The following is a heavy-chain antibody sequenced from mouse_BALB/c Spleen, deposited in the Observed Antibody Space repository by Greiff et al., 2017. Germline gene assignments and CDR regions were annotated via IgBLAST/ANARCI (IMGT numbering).Heavy chain of an antibody. D-gene: IGHD1-2*01. V-gene: IGHV5-12-2*01. CDR1: GFTFSSYT. Sequence: EVKVEESGGGLVQPGGSLKLSCAASGFTFSSYTMSWVRQTPEKRLEWVAYISNGGGSTYYPDTVKGRFTISRDNAKNTLYLQMSSLKSEDTAMYCCARHTTATWFAYWGQGTLVTVSA. CDR3: ARHTTATWFAY. J-gene: IGHJ3*01. CDR2: ISNGGGST.